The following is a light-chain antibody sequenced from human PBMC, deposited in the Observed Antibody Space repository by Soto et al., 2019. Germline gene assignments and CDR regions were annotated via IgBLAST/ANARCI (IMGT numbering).Light chain of an antibody. CDR1: SSDVGGYNY. J-gene: IGLJ2*01. Sequence: QSALTQPASMSGSPGQSITISCTGTSSDVGGYNYVSWYRQHPGKAPKLMIYDVNNRPSGVSNRVSGYKSGNTASLTISGLQAEDEADYYCSSHSSSSTLVVVGGGTQLTVL. V-gene: IGLV2-14*03. CDR3: SSHSSSSTLVV. CDR2: DVN.